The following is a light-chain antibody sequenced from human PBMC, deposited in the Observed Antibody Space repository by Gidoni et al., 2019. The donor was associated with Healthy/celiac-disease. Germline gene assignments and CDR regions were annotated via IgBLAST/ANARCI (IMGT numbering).Light chain of an antibody. J-gene: IGLJ2*01. CDR2: GNS. CDR3: QSYDSSLSGGV. Sequence: QSVLTQPPSVSRAPGQRVTISCTGSSSNIGAGYDVPWYQQLPGTAPKLLIYGNSNRPSGVPDRFSGSKSGTSASLAITGLQAEDEADYYCQSYDSSLSGGVFGGGTKLTVL. CDR1: SSNIGAGYD. V-gene: IGLV1-40*01.